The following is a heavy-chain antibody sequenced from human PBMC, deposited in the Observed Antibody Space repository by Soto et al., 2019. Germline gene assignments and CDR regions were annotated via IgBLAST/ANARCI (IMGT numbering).Heavy chain of an antibody. D-gene: IGHD1-1*01. Sequence: SGPTLVDPTQTLTLTFTFSGVSLDTTLVAVGWLRQPPGKALEWLAVIYWDDDKRYNTSLSSRLTITKDTSKNQVALTMIRMDPVDTATYYCAHLDQYTTGMFDFWGQGALVTVSS. CDR3: AHLDQYTTGMFDF. CDR1: GVSLDTTLVA. J-gene: IGHJ4*02. V-gene: IGHV2-5*02. CDR2: IYWDDDK.